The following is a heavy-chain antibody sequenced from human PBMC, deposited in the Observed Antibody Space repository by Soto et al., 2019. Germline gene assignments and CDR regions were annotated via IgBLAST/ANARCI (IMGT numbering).Heavy chain of an antibody. J-gene: IGHJ4*02. CDR3: ARHGMDYYDSSGYYYSPYYFDY. D-gene: IGHD3-22*01. Sequence: SETLSLTCTVSGGSISSSSYYWGWIRQPPGKGLEWIGSIYYSGSTYYNPSLKSRVTISVDTSKNQFSLKLSSVTAADTAVYYWARHGMDYYDSSGYYYSPYYFDYWGQGTLVTVSS. CDR1: GGSISSSSYY. V-gene: IGHV4-39*01. CDR2: IYYSGST.